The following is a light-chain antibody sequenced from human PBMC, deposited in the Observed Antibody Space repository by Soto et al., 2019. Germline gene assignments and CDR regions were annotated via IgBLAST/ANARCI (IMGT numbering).Light chain of an antibody. J-gene: IGKJ1*01. CDR3: QQSYSTPWP. Sequence: DIQMTQSPSSLSASVGDRVTITCRASQSISSSLNWYQQKPGKAPKLLIYAASSLQSGVPSRFGGSGSGTDFTLTISSLQPEDIAADYCQQSYSTPWPFGQWTKLEIK. V-gene: IGKV1-39*01. CDR2: AAS. CDR1: QSISSS.